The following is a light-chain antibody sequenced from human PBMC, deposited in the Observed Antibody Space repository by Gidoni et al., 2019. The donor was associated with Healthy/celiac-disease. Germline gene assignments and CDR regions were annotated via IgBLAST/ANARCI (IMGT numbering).Light chain of an antibody. CDR2: GTS. CDR1: SSNIGAGYD. J-gene: IGLJ3*02. V-gene: IGLV1-40*01. Sequence: QSVLPQPPSVSGAPGQRGTISCTGSSSNIGAGYDVHWYQQLPGTAPQLLIYGTSNRPSGVPDRSSGSKSGTSASLAITGLQAEDEADYYCQSYDSSLSASGVFGGGTKLTVL. CDR3: QSYDSSLSASGV.